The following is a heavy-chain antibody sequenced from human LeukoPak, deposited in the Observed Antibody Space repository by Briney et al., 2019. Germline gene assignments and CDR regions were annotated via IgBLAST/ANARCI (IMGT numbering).Heavy chain of an antibody. CDR3: ARNDWLRGLNFDY. V-gene: IGHV4-59*12. Sequence: SETLSLTCTVSGGSISTYYWSWIRQPPGKGLEWIGYIYYSGSTNYNPSLKSRVTISVDTSKNQFSLKLSSVTAADTAVYYCARNDWLRGLNFDYWGQGTLVTVSS. J-gene: IGHJ4*02. D-gene: IGHD5-12*01. CDR1: GGSISTYY. CDR2: IYYSGST.